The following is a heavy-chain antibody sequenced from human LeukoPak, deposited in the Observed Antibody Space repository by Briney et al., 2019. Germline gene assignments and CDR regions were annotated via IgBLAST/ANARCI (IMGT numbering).Heavy chain of an antibody. J-gene: IGHJ4*02. D-gene: IGHD2-2*03. CDR2: IYIGDNP. V-gene: IGHV3-53*04. CDR1: GLTVNSSY. CDR3: ARVRPWIFDY. Sequence: GGSLRLSCAASGLTVNSSYISWVRQAPGKGLEWVSIIYIGDNPHYADSVKGRFTISRHNSKNTLYLQMNNLIAEDTAVYYCARVRPWIFDYWGQGTLVTVSS.